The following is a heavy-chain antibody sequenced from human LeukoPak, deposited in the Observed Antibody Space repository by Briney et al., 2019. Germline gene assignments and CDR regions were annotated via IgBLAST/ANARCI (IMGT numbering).Heavy chain of an antibody. Sequence: SETLSLTCTVSGGSISSYYWSWIRQPPGKGLEWIGYIYYSGSTNYNPSLKSRVTISVDTSKNQFSLKLSSVTAADTAVYYCARADMYSSSWLYFDYWGQGTLVTVSS. CDR1: GGSISSYY. D-gene: IGHD6-13*01. CDR2: IYYSGST. J-gene: IGHJ4*02. CDR3: ARADMYSSSWLYFDY. V-gene: IGHV4-59*01.